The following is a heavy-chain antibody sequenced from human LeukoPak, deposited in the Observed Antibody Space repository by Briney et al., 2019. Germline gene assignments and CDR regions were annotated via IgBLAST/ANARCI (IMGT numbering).Heavy chain of an antibody. CDR1: GFTFSGSA. J-gene: IGHJ1*01. D-gene: IGHD6-13*01. CDR2: ISGNGAAT. V-gene: IGHV3-23*01. CDR3: ARAYSSSWSLAEYFQH. Sequence: GGSLRLSCAASGFTFSGSAMSWVRQAPGKGLEWVSAISGNGAATFYADSVKGRFTISRDNSKNTLYLQMNSLRAEDTAVYYCARAYSSSWSLAEYFQHWGQGTLVTVSS.